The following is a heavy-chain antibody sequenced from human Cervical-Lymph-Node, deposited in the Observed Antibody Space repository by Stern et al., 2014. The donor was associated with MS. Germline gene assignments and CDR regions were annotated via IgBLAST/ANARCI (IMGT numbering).Heavy chain of an antibody. D-gene: IGHD3-22*01. CDR1: GFSLSTSGMC. J-gene: IGHJ4*02. CDR2: IDWDDDK. V-gene: IGHV2-70*01. Sequence: ESGPALVKPTQTLTLTCTFSGFSLSTSGMCVSWIRQPPGKALEWLAIIDWDDDKYYSTSLKTRLTISKDTSKNQVVLTMTNMDPVDTATYYCARSSKYYYDSSGYPDNFDYWGQGTLVTVSS. CDR3: ARSSKYYYDSSGYPDNFDY.